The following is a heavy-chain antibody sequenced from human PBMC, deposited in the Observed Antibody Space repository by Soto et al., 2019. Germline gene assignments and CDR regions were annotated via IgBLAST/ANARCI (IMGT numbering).Heavy chain of an antibody. V-gene: IGHV1-18*01. J-gene: IGHJ4*02. Sequence: QVQLVQSGAEVKKPGASVKVSCKASGYTFTNFGISWVRQDPGQGLEWLGWSSAYNGNTNYAQSLQGRATMTRDTSPSTDYMELRSLRSDVSAVYYCARGGTRIDYWGQGPLVTVSS. D-gene: IGHD3-16*01. CDR2: SSAYNGNT. CDR3: ARGGTRIDY. CDR1: GYTFTNFG.